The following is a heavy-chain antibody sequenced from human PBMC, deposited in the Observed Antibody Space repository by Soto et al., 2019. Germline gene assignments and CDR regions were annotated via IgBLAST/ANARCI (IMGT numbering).Heavy chain of an antibody. CDR3: ARENYGDYLNWFDP. CDR2: VSYDGSNK. Sequence: PGGSLRLSCAASGFIFDSYGMHWVRQAPGRGLEWVALVSYDGSNKYYADSVKGRFTISRDNAKNSLYLQMNSLRDEDTAVYYCARENYGDYLNWFDPWGQGTLVTVSS. D-gene: IGHD4-17*01. V-gene: IGHV3-30*03. J-gene: IGHJ5*02. CDR1: GFIFDSYG.